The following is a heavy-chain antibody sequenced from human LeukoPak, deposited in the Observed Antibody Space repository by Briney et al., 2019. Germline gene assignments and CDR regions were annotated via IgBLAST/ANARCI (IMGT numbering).Heavy chain of an antibody. D-gene: IGHD2-2*01. V-gene: IGHV6-1*01. CDR2: TYYRSTWYN. CDR1: GDSVSSNSVT. J-gene: IGHJ5*02. Sequence: SQTLSLTCAISGDSVSSNSVTWNWIRQSPSRGLEWPGRTYYRSTWYNDYAVSVRGRIAVNPDTSKNQFSLHLNSVTPEDTAVYYCARRLTQYDCFDPWGQGILVTVSS. CDR3: ARRLTQYDCFDP.